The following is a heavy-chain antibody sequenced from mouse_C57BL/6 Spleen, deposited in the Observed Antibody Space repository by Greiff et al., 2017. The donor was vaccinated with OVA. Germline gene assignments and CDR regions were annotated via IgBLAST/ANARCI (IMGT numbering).Heavy chain of an antibody. CDR2: IYPGDGDT. Sequence: VQLQESGPELVKPGASVKISCKASGYAFSSSWMNWVKQRPGKGLEWIGRIYPGDGDTNYNGKFKGKATLTADKSSSTAYMQLSSLTSEDSAVYFCEYYYGSSYEDYWGQGTTLTVSS. CDR3: EYYYGSSYEDY. J-gene: IGHJ2*01. D-gene: IGHD1-1*01. CDR1: GYAFSSSW. V-gene: IGHV1-82*01.